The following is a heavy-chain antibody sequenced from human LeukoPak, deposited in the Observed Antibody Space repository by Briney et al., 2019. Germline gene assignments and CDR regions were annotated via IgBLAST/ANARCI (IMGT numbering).Heavy chain of an antibody. Sequence: GGSLRLSCAASGFTFSSYAMHWVRQAPGKGLEWVAVISYDGGNKYYADSVKGRFTISRDNSKNTLYLQMNSLRAEDTAVYYCARGGVVVTDLDYWGQGTLVTVSS. CDR1: GFTFSSYA. CDR3: ARGGVVVTDLDY. V-gene: IGHV3-30*04. CDR2: ISYDGGNK. J-gene: IGHJ4*02. D-gene: IGHD2-21*02.